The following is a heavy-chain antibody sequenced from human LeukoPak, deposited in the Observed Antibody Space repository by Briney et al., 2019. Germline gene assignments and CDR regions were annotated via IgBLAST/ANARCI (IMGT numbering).Heavy chain of an antibody. CDR2: ISSSSSYI. Sequence: PGGSLRLSCAASGFTFSSYWMSWVRQAPGKGLEWVSSISSSSSYIYYADSVKGRFTISRDNAKNSLYLQMNSLRAEDTAVYYCAREEVVPAARGFDYWGQGTLVTVSS. CDR1: GFTFSSYW. CDR3: AREEVVPAARGFDY. D-gene: IGHD2-2*01. J-gene: IGHJ4*02. V-gene: IGHV3-21*01.